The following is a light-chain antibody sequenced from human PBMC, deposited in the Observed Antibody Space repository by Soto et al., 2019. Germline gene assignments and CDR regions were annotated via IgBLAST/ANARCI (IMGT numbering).Light chain of an antibody. J-gene: IGLJ3*02. CDR3: ETWDSNTRV. V-gene: IGLV4-60*03. CDR2: LEGSGTY. Sequence: QPVLTQSSSASASLGSSVKLTCTLSSGHSSYIIAWHQQQPGKAPRSLMKLEGSGTYNKGSGVPDRFSGSSSGADRYLTISNLQSEDEADYYCETWDSNTRVFGGGTKVTVL. CDR1: SGHSSYI.